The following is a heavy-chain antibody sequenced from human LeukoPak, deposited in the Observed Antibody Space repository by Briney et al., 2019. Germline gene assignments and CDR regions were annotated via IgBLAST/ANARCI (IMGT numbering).Heavy chain of an antibody. CDR2: ISAYNGNT. D-gene: IGHD2-2*01. J-gene: IGHJ5*02. CDR1: GYGLSSFG. Sequence: ASVKVSCKASGYGLSSFGVSWVRQAPGQGLEWMGWISAYNGNTNYAQKLQGRVTMTTDTSTSTAYMELRSLRSDDTAVYYCARVSDIVVVPAAITKNWFDPWGQGTLVTVSS. CDR3: ARVSDIVVVPAAITKNWFDP. V-gene: IGHV1-18*01.